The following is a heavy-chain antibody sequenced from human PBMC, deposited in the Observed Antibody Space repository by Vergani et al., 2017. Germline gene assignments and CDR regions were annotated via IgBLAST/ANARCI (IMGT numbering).Heavy chain of an antibody. CDR1: GFTFNHYA. V-gene: IGHV3-23*01. CDR3: AKANPRNSGYDYLYYYHAMDV. Sequence: EVQLLESGGDLVQPGGSLRLSCVASGFTFNHYAMNWVRQAPGKGLEWVSGISGSGGSTYYAGSVKGQFTISRDSSKNTLYLQMNSLSAGDTAVYYCAKANPRNSGYDYLYYYHAMDVWGQGTTVTVSS. D-gene: IGHD5-12*01. CDR2: ISGSGGST. J-gene: IGHJ6*02.